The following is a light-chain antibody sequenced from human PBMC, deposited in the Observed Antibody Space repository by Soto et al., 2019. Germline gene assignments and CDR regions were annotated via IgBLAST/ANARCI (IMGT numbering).Light chain of an antibody. J-gene: IGKJ1*01. V-gene: IGKV1D-12*01. Sequence: DIQMTQSPSSVSASVGDRVTITCRASQAISSLLAWYQQKPGKAPKLLIYYASNLESGVPSRFSGRGVGPDFTLTISSLQPEDFATYFCHQAGSFPWTFGQGTKV. CDR3: HQAGSFPWT. CDR2: YAS. CDR1: QAISSL.